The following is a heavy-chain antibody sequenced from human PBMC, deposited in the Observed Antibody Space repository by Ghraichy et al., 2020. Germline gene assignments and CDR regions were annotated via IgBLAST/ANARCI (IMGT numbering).Heavy chain of an antibody. V-gene: IGHV1-2*02. Sequence: ASVKVSCRASGYTFTASYIHWVRQAPGQGLEWMGWITPNSGGTNYAQNFQGRVTMTRDTSISTAYMELRRLRSDDTAVYYCAKGYDILTDYYISHGMDVWGQGTTVTVSS. D-gene: IGHD3-9*01. J-gene: IGHJ6*02. CDR2: ITPNSGGT. CDR1: GYTFTASY. CDR3: AKGYDILTDYYISHGMDV.